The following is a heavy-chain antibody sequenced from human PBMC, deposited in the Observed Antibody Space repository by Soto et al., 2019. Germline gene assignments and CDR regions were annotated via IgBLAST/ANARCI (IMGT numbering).Heavy chain of an antibody. V-gene: IGHV5-51*01. Sequence: PGESLKISXKGSGYSFTSYWIGWVRQMPGKGLEWMGIIYPGDSDTRYSPSFXXQVTXSAXXSISTAYLQWSSLKASDTAMYYCASSSSWLYGMDVWGQGTTVTVSS. CDR3: ASSSSWLYGMDV. D-gene: IGHD6-13*01. CDR2: IYPGDSDT. CDR1: GYSFTSYW. J-gene: IGHJ6*02.